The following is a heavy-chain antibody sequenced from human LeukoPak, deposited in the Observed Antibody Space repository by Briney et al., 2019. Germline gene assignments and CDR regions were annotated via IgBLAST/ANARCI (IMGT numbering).Heavy chain of an antibody. V-gene: IGHV3-23*01. D-gene: IGHD3-9*01. J-gene: IGHJ4*02. CDR1: GFTFSSYA. CDR2: ISGSADKT. Sequence: GGSLRLSCAASGFTFSSYAMSWVRQAPGQGLEWVSAISGSADKTYYADSVKGRFTISRDNSKNTLYLQMDSLRAEDTAVYYCARVRTDTYYDWISLPDYWGQGTLVAVSS. CDR3: ARVRTDTYYDWISLPDY.